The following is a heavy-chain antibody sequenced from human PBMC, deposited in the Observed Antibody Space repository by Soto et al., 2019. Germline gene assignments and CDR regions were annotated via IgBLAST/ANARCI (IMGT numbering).Heavy chain of an antibody. Sequence: SETLSFTCAVYGGSFSGYYWSWIRQPPGKGLEWIGEINHSGSTYYNPSLKSRVTISVDTSKNQFSLMLTSVTAADTAVYYCARHQGYYGSGSYCFESWGQGTLVTVSS. V-gene: IGHV4-34*01. CDR3: ARHQGYYGSGSYCFES. CDR2: INHSGST. D-gene: IGHD3-10*01. CDR1: GGSFSGYY. J-gene: IGHJ4*02.